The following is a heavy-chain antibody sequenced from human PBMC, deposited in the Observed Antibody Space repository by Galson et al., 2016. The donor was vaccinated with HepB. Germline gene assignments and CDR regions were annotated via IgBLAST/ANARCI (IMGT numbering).Heavy chain of an antibody. Sequence: SVKVSCKDSGNSLNELSIHWVRQPPGKGLEWMGGFDPEDGDTKYARRFQGSVTMTEDASTDTAYMQMNSLSSEDTALYYCTKDMSLGVVPLFESWGQGTLVIVSS. D-gene: IGHD3-3*01. V-gene: IGHV1-24*01. CDR2: FDPEDGDT. CDR3: TKDMSLGVVPLFES. CDR1: GNSLNELS. J-gene: IGHJ4*02.